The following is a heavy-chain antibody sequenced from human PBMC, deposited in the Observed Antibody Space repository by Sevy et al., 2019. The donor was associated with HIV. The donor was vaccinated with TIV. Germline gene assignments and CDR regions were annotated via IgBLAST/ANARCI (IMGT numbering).Heavy chain of an antibody. CDR3: ARDRITMIVVVSYYYYGMDV. Sequence: GGSLRLSCAASGFTFSSYAMHWVRQAPGKGLEWVAVISYDGSNKYYADSVKGRFTISRDNSKNTLYLQMNCLRAEDTAVYYCARDRITMIVVVSYYYYGMDVWGQGTTVTVSS. CDR1: GFTFSSYA. D-gene: IGHD3-22*01. CDR2: ISYDGSNK. V-gene: IGHV3-30*04. J-gene: IGHJ6*02.